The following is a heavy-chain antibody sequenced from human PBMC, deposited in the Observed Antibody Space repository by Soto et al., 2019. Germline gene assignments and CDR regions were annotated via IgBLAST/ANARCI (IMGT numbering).Heavy chain of an antibody. V-gene: IGHV3-9*01. Sequence: EVQLVESGGGLVQPGRSLRLSCAASGFTFDDYAMHWVRQAPGKGLEWVSGISWNSGTIVYADSVKGRFTISRDNAKNSLYLQMNSLRGEDTALYYCAKDMRGGSSSSRYYYGLDVWGQGNTVTVSS. D-gene: IGHD6-13*01. CDR3: AKDMRGGSSSSRYYYGLDV. J-gene: IGHJ6*02. CDR1: GFTFDDYA. CDR2: ISWNSGTI.